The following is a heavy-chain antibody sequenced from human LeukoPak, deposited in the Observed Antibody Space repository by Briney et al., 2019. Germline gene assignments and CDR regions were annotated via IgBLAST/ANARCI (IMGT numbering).Heavy chain of an antibody. CDR3: ARVDYSGSGSYYGNWFDP. CDR2: MNPNSGNT. CDR1: GYTFTSFD. D-gene: IGHD3-10*01. J-gene: IGHJ5*02. Sequence: ASVKVSCKASGYTFTSFDINWVRQAPGQGLEWMGWMNPNSGNTGYAQKFQGRVTMTRSTSISTVYMELSGLRSEDTAVYYCARVDYSGSGSYYGNWFDPWGQGTLVTVSS. V-gene: IGHV1-8*01.